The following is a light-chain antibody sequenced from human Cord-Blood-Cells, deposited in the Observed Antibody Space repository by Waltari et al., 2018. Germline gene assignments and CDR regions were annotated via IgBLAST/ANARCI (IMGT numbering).Light chain of an antibody. V-gene: IGKV4-1*01. CDR1: QSVLYSSDNKNY. J-gene: IGKJ4*01. Sequence: DIVMTQSPDSLAVSLGARATINCKSSQSVLYSSDNKNYVAWYQQKPGQPPKLLMYWAATRQSGVADRFWCSGAGADCTLTISNLQAEDVAVDYCQQYYITPLTFGGGTKGEIK. CDR3: QQYYITPLT. CDR2: WAA.